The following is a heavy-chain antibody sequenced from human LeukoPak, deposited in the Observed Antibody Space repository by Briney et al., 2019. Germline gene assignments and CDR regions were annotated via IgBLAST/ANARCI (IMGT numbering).Heavy chain of an antibody. CDR1: GFTFSSYG. J-gene: IGHJ4*02. CDR3: AHGAMYQLDY. V-gene: IGHV3-23*01. CDR2: IIGGAGST. D-gene: IGHD2-2*01. Sequence: GGSLRLSCAASGFTFSSYGMHWVRQAPGKGLEWVSGIIGGAGSTYYADSVKGRFTISGDNSKNTLFLQMNSLRAEDTAVYYCAHGAMYQLDYWGQGTLVIVSS.